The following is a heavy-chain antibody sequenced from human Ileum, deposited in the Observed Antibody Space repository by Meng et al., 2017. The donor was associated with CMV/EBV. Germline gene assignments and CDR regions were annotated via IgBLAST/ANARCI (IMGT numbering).Heavy chain of an antibody. J-gene: IGHJ4*02. CDR1: GYTFTKYY. V-gene: IGHV1-46*01. Sequence: SCKTYGYTFTKYYIHWVRQTPGPGLEWIGILLTTFGNAGYAHKFQSRITMTSDTSTSTVYMELGSLTSEDTAVYYCLREESGGYFDFWGQGALVTVSS. CDR3: LREESGGYFDF. D-gene: IGHD1-1*01. CDR2: LLTTFGNA.